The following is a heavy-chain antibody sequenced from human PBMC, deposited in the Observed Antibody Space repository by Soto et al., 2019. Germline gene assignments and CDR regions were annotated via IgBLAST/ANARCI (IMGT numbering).Heavy chain of an antibody. CDR3: AREALATGSDRYFDL. V-gene: IGHV1-3*01. D-gene: IGHD4-4*01. CDR1: GYTFTSYA. J-gene: IGHJ2*01. Sequence: QVQLVQSGAEVKKPGASVKVSCKASGYTFTSYAMHWVRQAPGQRLEWMGWINAGNGNTKYSQKFQGRVTITRDTSASTAYMELSSLRSEDTAVYYCAREALATGSDRYFDLWGRGTLVTVSS. CDR2: INAGNGNT.